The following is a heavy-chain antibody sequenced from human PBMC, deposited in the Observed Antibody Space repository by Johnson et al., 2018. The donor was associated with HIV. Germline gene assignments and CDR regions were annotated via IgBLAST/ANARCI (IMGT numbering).Heavy chain of an antibody. D-gene: IGHD7-27*01. CDR1: GFTVSSNY. V-gene: IGHV3-66*02. Sequence: VQLVESGGGLVQPGGSLRLSCAASGFTVSSNYMSWVRQAPGKGLEWVAVIYSGASTYYADSVKGRFTISRDNSKNTLYLQMNSLRAEDTAVYYCARAIGNWDAFDIWGQGTMVTVSS. CDR2: IYSGAST. CDR3: ARAIGNWDAFDI. J-gene: IGHJ3*02.